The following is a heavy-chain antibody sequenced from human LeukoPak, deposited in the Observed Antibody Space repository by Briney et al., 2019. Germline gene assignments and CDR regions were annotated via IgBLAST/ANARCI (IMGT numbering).Heavy chain of an antibody. Sequence: GGSLRLSCAASGFTFNIYAMSWIRQAPGKGLEWFSTIRGTDGYTYYADSVKGRFTVSRDNSKNTLYLQMNSLRAEDTAVYYCAKLHYYDSSGYYSPFDYWGQGTLVTVSS. CDR3: AKLHYYDSSGYYSPFDY. J-gene: IGHJ4*02. CDR2: IRGTDGYT. D-gene: IGHD3-22*01. CDR1: GFTFNIYA. V-gene: IGHV3-23*01.